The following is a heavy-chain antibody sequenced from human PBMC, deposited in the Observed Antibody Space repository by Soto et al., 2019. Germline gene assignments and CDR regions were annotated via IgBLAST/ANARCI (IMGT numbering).Heavy chain of an antibody. CDR2: TSHDGVT. CDR1: SVSIDNVYW. D-gene: IGHD3-22*01. J-gene: IGHJ4*02. Sequence: SETLYLTCAVSSVSIDNVYWWSWVSQSPGKGLEWIGETSHDGVTNYNPSLEGRVTISIDKSKNQFYLELNGLRPEDTAVYYCARGPGYYDRSKYYYWGQGTMVTVSS. V-gene: IGHV4-4*02. CDR3: ARGPGYYDRSKYYY.